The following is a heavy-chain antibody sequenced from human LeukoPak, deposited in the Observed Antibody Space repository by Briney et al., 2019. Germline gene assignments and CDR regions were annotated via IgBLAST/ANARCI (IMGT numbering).Heavy chain of an antibody. J-gene: IGHJ4*02. Sequence: GGSLRLSCAASGFTFSSYWMHWVRQAPGKGLVWVSRINTDGSSTSYADSVKGRFTISRDNSKKTVYLQMDSLTTEDTAVYYCARDGWDLQAFDYWGQGALVTVSS. CDR3: ARDGWDLQAFDY. D-gene: IGHD1-26*01. V-gene: IGHV3-74*01. CDR1: GFTFSSYW. CDR2: INTDGSST.